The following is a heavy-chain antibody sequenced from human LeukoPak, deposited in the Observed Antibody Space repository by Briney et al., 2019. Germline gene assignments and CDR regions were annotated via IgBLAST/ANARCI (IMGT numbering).Heavy chain of an antibody. CDR1: GGTFSSYA. CDR2: IIPILGTA. Sequence: ASVKVSCKASGGTFSSYAISWVRQAPGQGLEWMGGIIPILGTANYAQKFQGRVTITTDESTSTAYMELSSLRSEDTAVYYCARNSHIVVVPAATFDYWGQGTLVTVSS. CDR3: ARNSHIVVVPAATFDY. J-gene: IGHJ4*02. V-gene: IGHV1-69*05. D-gene: IGHD2-2*01.